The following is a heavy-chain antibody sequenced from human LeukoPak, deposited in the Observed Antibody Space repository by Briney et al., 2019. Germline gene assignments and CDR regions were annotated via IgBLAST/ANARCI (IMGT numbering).Heavy chain of an antibody. D-gene: IGHD3-10*01. CDR2: ISSSGSTI. J-gene: IGHJ6*02. CDR1: GFTFGDYA. CDR3: SGSYYYGMDV. V-gene: IGHV3-48*03. Sequence: GGSLRLSCTASGFTFGDYAMSWVRQAPGKGLEWVSYISSSGSTIYYADSVKGRFTISRDNAKNSLYLQMNSLRAEDTAVYYCSGSYYYGMDVWGQGTTVTVSS.